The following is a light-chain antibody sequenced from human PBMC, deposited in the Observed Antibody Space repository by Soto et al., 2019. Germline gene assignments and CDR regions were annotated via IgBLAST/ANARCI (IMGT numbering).Light chain of an antibody. CDR3: QQRSNLPPT. J-gene: IGKJ5*01. CDR1: ETLSSNS. V-gene: IGKV3D-20*02. Sequence: EIVLTQSPGTLSLSPGERATLSCRASETLSSNSLAWYQQRPGQTPRVLVYGASNRATGIPDRFSGSGSGTDFTLTISRLEPEDFAVYYCQQRSNLPPTFGQGTRLEIK. CDR2: GAS.